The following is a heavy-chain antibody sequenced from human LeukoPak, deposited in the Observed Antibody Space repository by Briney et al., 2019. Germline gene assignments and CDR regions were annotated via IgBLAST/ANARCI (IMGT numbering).Heavy chain of an antibody. CDR1: GYTFTGYY. D-gene: IGHD2-2*01. V-gene: IGHV1-2*02. CDR2: INPNSGGT. CDR3: ARTPVPPVTAAIRRFDY. J-gene: IGHJ4*02. Sequence: ASVKVSCKASGYTFTGYYMHWARQAPGQGLEWMGWINPNSGGTNYAQKFQGRVTMTRDTSISTAYMELSRLRSDDTAVYYCARTPVPPVTAAIRRFDYWGQGTLVTVSS.